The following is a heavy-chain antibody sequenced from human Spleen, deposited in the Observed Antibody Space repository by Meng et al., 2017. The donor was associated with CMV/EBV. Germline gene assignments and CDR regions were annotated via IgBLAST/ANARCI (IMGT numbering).Heavy chain of an antibody. Sequence: LNLSSYASHWVSQAQGKGLEWAAVISYEGSNKYYADYVKGRFTISRDNSKNTLDLQMNSLRAEDTAVYYCARDQNYYGSGTYSRGLGYWGQGTLVTVSS. CDR2: ISYEGSNK. J-gene: IGHJ4*02. CDR3: ARDQNYYGSGTYSRGLGY. D-gene: IGHD3-10*01. CDR1: LNLSSYA. V-gene: IGHV3-30*04.